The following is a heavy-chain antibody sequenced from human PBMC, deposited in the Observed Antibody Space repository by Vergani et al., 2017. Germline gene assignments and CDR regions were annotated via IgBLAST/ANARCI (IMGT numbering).Heavy chain of an antibody. CDR1: GFTFSSYW. D-gene: IGHD3-10*01. CDR2: IKQDGSEK. CDR3: ARTGEWMRSNNGPPDYVFALDV. V-gene: IGHV3-7*01. J-gene: IGHJ6*02. Sequence: EVQLVESGGGLVQPGGSLRLSCAASGFTFSSYWMSWVRQAPGKGLEWVANIKQDGSEKYYVDSVKGRFTISRDNAKRSVFLQMNSLRAEDTAVYYCARTGEWMRSNNGPPDYVFALDVWGQGTTVIVSS.